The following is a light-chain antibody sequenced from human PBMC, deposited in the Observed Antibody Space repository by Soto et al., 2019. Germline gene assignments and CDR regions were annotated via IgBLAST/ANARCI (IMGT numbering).Light chain of an antibody. J-gene: IGKJ5*01. Sequence: DIQMTQSPSTLSGSVGDRVTITCRASQTISSWLAWYQQKPGKAPNLLMYDASTLERGVPSRFSGTGSGTEFTLTISSLQPDDFATYYCQQYHRSSITFGQGTRLENK. CDR2: DAS. CDR1: QTISSW. CDR3: QQYHRSSIT. V-gene: IGKV1-5*01.